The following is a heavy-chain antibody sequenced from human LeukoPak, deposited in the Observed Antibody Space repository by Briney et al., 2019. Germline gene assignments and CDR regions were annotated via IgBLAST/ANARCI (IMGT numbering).Heavy chain of an antibody. D-gene: IGHD1-20*01. CDR3: ARGSITSPHYYYYYMDV. V-gene: IGHV1-46*01. CDR1: GYAFTSYY. Sequence: GASVKVSCKASGYAFTSYYMHWVRQARGQGLEWMGIINPSGGSTSYAQKFQGRVTMTRDMSTSTVYMELSSLRSEDTTVYYCARGSITSPHYYYYYMDVWGKGTTVTVSS. CDR2: INPSGGST. J-gene: IGHJ6*03.